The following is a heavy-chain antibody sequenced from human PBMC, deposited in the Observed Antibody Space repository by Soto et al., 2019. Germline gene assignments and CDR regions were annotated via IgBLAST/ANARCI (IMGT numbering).Heavy chain of an antibody. D-gene: IGHD1-1*01. CDR1: GFTFSNYA. CDR3: AKGPTGATTRVDY. Sequence: GGSLRLSCAASGFTFSNYAMNWVRQAPGEGLEWVSEITESGATYYTDSVKGRFTISRDNSKNTLYLQMNSLRAEDTAVYYCAKGPTGATTRVDYWGQGTLVTVSS. V-gene: IGHV3-23*01. CDR2: ITESGAT. J-gene: IGHJ4*02.